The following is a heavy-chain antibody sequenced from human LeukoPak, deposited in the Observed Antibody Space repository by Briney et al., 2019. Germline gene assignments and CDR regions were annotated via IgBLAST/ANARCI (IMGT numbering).Heavy chain of an antibody. CDR2: IYTSGST. CDR3: ARDEQWLAHDAFDI. Sequence: ASQTLSLTCTVSGGSISSGSYYWSWIRQPAGKGLEWIGRIYTSGSTNYNPSLKSRVTISVDTSKNQFSLKLSSVTAADTAVYYCARDEQWLAHDAFDIWGQGTVVTVSS. D-gene: IGHD6-19*01. CDR1: GGSISSGSYY. J-gene: IGHJ3*02. V-gene: IGHV4-61*02.